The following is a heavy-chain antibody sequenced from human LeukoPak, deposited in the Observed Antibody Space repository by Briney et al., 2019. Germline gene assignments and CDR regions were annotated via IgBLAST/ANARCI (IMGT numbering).Heavy chain of an antibody. CDR2: IYYSGST. J-gene: IGHJ4*02. D-gene: IGHD2/OR15-2a*01. Sequence: SETLSLTCTVSGGSVSSGSYYWSWIRQPPGKGLEWIGYIYYSGSTNYNSSLKSRVTISVDTSKNQFSLKLSSVTAADTAVYYCARGTTRLPYYFDYWGQGALVTVSS. CDR1: GGSVSSGSYY. V-gene: IGHV4-61*01. CDR3: ARGTTRLPYYFDY.